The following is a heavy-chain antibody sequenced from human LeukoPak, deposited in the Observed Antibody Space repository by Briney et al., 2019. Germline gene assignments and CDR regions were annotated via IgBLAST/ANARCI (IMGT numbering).Heavy chain of an antibody. D-gene: IGHD5-24*01. CDR3: AKPMTRYSVEMATITLDY. CDR1: GFTYRPYA. CDR2: LSGSGAIT. J-gene: IGHJ4*02. Sequence: PGESLRLSCAGSGFTYRPYAMSWVRQAPGKGLEWVSTLSGSGAITYYADSVKGRFTISRDNSKNTLYLQMNSLRAEDTAVYYCAKPMTRYSVEMATITLDYWGQGTLVTVSS. V-gene: IGHV3-23*01.